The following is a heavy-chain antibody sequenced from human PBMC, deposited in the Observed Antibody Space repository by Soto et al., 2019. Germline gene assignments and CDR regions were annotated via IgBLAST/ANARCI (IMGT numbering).Heavy chain of an antibody. V-gene: IGHV3-21*01. CDR3: AGCSSTSCYTDSGDYYYGMDV. Sequence: EVQLVESGGGLVKPGGSLRLSCAATGFTFSSYSMNWVRQAPGKGLEWVSSISSSSNYIYYADSVKGRFTISRDNAKNSLYLQMNSLRAEDTAVYYCAGCSSTSCYTDSGDYYYGMDVWGQGTTVTVSS. D-gene: IGHD2-2*02. CDR1: GFTFSSYS. J-gene: IGHJ6*02. CDR2: ISSSSNYI.